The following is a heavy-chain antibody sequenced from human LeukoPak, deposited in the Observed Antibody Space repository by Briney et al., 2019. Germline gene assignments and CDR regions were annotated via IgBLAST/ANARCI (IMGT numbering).Heavy chain of an antibody. Sequence: SETLSLTRTVSLGSLFIGSYYCASIRQPAGRGLEWIGHIYTSGTTHYNPSLKSRVTISRDTSKNQFSLNLSSVTVADKVMYYCARFVCLEDAGTRFWSFDLRGRDTLVTVSS. CDR3: ARFVCLEDAGTRFWSFDL. J-gene: IGHJ2*01. D-gene: IGHD1-14*01. CDR2: IYTSGTT. V-gene: IGHV4-61*09. CDR1: LGSLFIGSYY.